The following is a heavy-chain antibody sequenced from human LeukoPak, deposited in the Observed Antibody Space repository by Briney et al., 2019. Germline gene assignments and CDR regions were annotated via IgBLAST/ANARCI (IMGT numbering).Heavy chain of an antibody. Sequence: PGGSLRLSCAASGFTFSSYAMSWVRQAPGKGLEWVSAISGSGGSTYYADSVKGRFTISRDNSKNTLYLQMNSLRAEDTAVYYCAKDRRFGESWGDAFDIWGQGTMVAVSS. CDR1: GFTFSSYA. D-gene: IGHD3-10*01. CDR2: ISGSGGST. CDR3: AKDRRFGESWGDAFDI. J-gene: IGHJ3*02. V-gene: IGHV3-23*01.